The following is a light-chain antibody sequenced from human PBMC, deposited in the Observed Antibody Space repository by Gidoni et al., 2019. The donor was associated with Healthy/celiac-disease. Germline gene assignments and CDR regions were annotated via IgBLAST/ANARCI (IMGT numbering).Light chain of an antibody. Sequence: DIQMTQSPASLSASVGDRVTITCLASQNINNYLNWYQQNPGKAPNPLNYAASSSQSGVPTRFSGSGSGTDFTLTSSSLQPEDFATYYWQRSYSTPPTFGQGTKVEIK. J-gene: IGKJ1*01. V-gene: IGKV1-39*01. CDR1: QNINNY. CDR3: QRSYSTPPT. CDR2: AAS.